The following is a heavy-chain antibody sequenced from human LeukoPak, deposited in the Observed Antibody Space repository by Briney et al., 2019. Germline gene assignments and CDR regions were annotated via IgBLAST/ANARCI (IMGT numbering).Heavy chain of an antibody. CDR3: ARDGNHYYFDY. V-gene: IGHV4-39*07. J-gene: IGHJ4*02. CDR2: IYSSGTT. D-gene: IGHD1-14*01. Sequence: PSGTLSLTCAVSGGSISSSSYFWGWIRQSRGKGLEWIGSIYSSGTTYYNPSLKSRVTISVDTSKNQFSLRLSSVTAADTAVFYCARDGNHYYFDYWGQGTLVTVSS. CDR1: GGSISSSSYF.